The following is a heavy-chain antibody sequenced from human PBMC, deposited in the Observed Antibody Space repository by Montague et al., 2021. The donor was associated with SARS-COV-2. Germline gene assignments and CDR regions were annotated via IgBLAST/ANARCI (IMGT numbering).Heavy chain of an antibody. D-gene: IGHD2-2*01. V-gene: IGHV4-39*01. Sequence: SETLSLTCTVSGGSISSSSYHWGWIRQPPGKGLEWIGSIYYSGSTYYNPSLKSRVTISVDTSKNQFSLKLSSVTAADTAVYYCARLKAPYCSSTSCYSASWFDPRGQGTLVTVSS. CDR2: IYYSGST. CDR3: ARLKAPYCSSTSCYSASWFDP. J-gene: IGHJ5*02. CDR1: GGSISSSSYH.